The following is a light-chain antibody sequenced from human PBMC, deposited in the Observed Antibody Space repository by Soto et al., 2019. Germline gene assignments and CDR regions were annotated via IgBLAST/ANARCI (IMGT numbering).Light chain of an antibody. CDR3: QHYVRSPPSWT. CDR1: QSVSSSY. J-gene: IGKJ1*01. V-gene: IGKV3-20*01. CDR2: DAS. Sequence: EAVLTQSPGTLSLSPGERATLSCRASQSVSSSYLAWYQQKPGQAPTLLIYDASSRATGIPDRFSGSGSGTDFTLTISRLEPEDFAVYYCQHYVRSPPSWTFGQGTKVEIK.